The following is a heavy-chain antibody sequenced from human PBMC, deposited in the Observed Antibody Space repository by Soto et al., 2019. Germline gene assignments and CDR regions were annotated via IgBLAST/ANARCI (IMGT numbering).Heavy chain of an antibody. V-gene: IGHV3-11*05. CDR2: IDSSTKYT. J-gene: IGHJ6*02. CDR1: GFTFRDYY. CDR3: AREYYYTMDD. Sequence: QVQLVESGGGLVRPGGSLRLSCEASGFTFRDYYRTGFRQASGKGVGWLSYIDSSTKYTNYADSVKGRFTISRENAKNSLCLQMNSLRADDTAVYHCAREYYYTMDDWGQGTMVTVSS.